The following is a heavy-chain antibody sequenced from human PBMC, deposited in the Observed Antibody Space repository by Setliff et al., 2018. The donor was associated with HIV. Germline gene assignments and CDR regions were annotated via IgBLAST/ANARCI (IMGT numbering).Heavy chain of an antibody. CDR2: INPSAGST. CDR3: ARGAYYDFWSGFESGFDY. V-gene: IGHV1-46*01. Sequence: ASVMVSCKASGFTLTSWFLHWVRQAPGQGPEWMGIINPSAGSTSYAQKFQGRVNMTSDTSTSTVYMGLSSLKSDDTAVYYCARGAYYDFWSGFESGFDYWGQGTLVTVSS. J-gene: IGHJ4*02. CDR1: GFTLTSWF. D-gene: IGHD3-3*01.